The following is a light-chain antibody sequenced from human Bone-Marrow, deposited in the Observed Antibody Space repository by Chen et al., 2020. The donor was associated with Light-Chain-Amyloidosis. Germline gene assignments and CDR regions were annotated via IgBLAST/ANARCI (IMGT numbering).Light chain of an antibody. J-gene: IGLJ3*02. CDR2: VNT. Sequence: QPVLTQPPSVSGAPGQRATIPCTGSSSNIGAGYDVHWYQQLPGTAPKLLIYVNTNRPSGVPDRFSGSKSGTSASLAITGLQAEYEADYYCQSYDSSLSGWVFGGGTKLTVL. V-gene: IGLV1-40*01. CDR3: QSYDSSLSGWV. CDR1: SSNIGAGYD.